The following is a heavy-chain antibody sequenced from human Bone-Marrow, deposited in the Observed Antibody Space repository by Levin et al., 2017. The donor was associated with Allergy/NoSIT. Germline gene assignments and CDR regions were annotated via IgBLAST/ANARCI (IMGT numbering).Heavy chain of an antibody. J-gene: IGHJ4*02. CDR2: ISYIGQT. Sequence: NSSETLSLTCSVSGGSISSSSYFWGWVRQSPGTGLEWLATISYIGQTSYNPSLLGRVTISVDTSKNQFSLRLRSVTAEDTAVYFCARHHPHITTWAEEFDYWGQGALVTVSS. CDR3: ARHHPHITTWAEEFDY. V-gene: IGHV4-39*01. CDR1: GGSISSSSYF. D-gene: IGHD1-14*01.